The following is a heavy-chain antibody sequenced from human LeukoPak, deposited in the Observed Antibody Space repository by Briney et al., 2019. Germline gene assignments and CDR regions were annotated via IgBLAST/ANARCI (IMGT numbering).Heavy chain of an antibody. J-gene: IGHJ2*01. V-gene: IGHV3-30*14. D-gene: IGHD1-20*01. CDR1: GFTFSSYV. CDR3: ASLTGTTGDWYFDL. Sequence: GGSLRLSCAASGFTFSSYVMHWVRQAPGKGLEWVAIISYDGSNEYYADSVKGRFTISRDNSKNTLYLQMNSLRAEDTAVYYCASLTGTTGDWYFDLWGRGTLVTVSS. CDR2: ISYDGSNE.